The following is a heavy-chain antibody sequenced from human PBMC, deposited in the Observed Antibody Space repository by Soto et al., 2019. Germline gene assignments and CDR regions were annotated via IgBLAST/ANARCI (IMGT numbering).Heavy chain of an antibody. CDR2: INHSGST. J-gene: IGHJ5*02. Sequence: QVQLQQWGAGLLKPSETLSLTCAVYGGSFSGYYWSWIRQPPGKGLEWIGEINHSGSTNYNPSLKSRVTISVDTSKNQFSLKLSSVTAADTAVYYCARGVWFGALPRVSGWFDPWGQGTLVTVSS. CDR3: ARGVWFGALPRVSGWFDP. D-gene: IGHD3-10*01. V-gene: IGHV4-34*01. CDR1: GGSFSGYY.